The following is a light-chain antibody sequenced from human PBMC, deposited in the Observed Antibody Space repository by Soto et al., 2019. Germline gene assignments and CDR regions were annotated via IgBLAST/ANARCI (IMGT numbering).Light chain of an antibody. V-gene: IGKV1-39*01. CDR2: GAS. Sequence: DIQMTQSPSSLSASVGDRDTITCRASANINMHLNWYQQQPGKAPKLLIYGASSLQNGVPSRFRGGGSGTDFTLIITNLQPEDFAAYYCQQSYTALSITFGQGTRLEIK. J-gene: IGKJ5*01. CDR1: ANINMH. CDR3: QQSYTALSIT.